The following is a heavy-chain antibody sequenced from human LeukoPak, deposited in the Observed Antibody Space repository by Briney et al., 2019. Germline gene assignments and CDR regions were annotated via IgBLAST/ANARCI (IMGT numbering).Heavy chain of an antibody. J-gene: IGHJ3*01. CDR1: GYNFTSSW. Sequence: GESLKISCKGSGYNFTSSWIGWVRQMPGKGLEWMGIIYPDDSDTRYSPSFQGQVTISADKSVRTAYLQWSSLKASDTAMYYCARPNITSYYDSRGYDACDVWGQGTMVTVSS. CDR3: ARPNITSYYDSRGYDACDV. CDR2: IYPDDSDT. D-gene: IGHD3-22*01. V-gene: IGHV5-51*01.